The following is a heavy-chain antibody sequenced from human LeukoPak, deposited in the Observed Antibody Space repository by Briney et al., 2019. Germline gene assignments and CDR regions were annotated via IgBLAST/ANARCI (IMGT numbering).Heavy chain of an antibody. CDR2: MNPNSGNT. Sequence: ASVKVSCKASGYTFTSYDINWVRQATGQGLEWMGWMNPNSGNTGYAQKFQGRVTMTRSTSISTAYMELSSLRSEDTAVYYCARVPIAVAGRRFDPWGQGTLVTVSS. CDR1: GYTFTSYD. CDR3: ARVPIAVAGRRFDP. D-gene: IGHD6-19*01. V-gene: IGHV1-8*01. J-gene: IGHJ5*02.